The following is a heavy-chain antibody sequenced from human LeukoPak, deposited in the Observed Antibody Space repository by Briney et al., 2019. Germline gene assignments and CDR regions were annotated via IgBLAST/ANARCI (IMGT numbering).Heavy chain of an antibody. CDR3: ARGLRYYYDSSGYYYTNWFDP. D-gene: IGHD3-22*01. CDR1: GYTFTSYD. CDR2: MNPNSGNT. V-gene: IGHV1-8*01. J-gene: IGHJ5*02. Sequence: ASVKVSCKASGYTFTSYDINWVRQATGQGLEWMGWMNPNSGNTDYAQKFQGRVTMTRNTSISTAYMELSSLRSEDTAVYYCARGLRYYYDSSGYYYTNWFDPWGQGTLVTVSS.